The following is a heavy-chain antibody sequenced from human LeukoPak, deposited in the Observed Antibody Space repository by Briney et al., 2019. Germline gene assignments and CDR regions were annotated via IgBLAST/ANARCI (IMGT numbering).Heavy chain of an antibody. Sequence: GGSLRLSCAASGFTFRSYEMNWVRQAPGKGLEWGSYISSSGSTIYYADSVKGRFTISRHNGKNALYLQMNSLRAEDTAVYYCAREWDSSGYYSHDAFDIWGQGTIVTGSS. V-gene: IGHV3-48*03. CDR1: GFTFRSYE. D-gene: IGHD3-22*01. J-gene: IGHJ3*02. CDR2: ISSSGSTI. CDR3: AREWDSSGYYSHDAFDI.